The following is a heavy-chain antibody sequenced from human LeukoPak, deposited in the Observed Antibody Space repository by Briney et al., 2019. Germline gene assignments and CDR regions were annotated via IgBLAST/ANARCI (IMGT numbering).Heavy chain of an antibody. CDR3: ASDCGGDCYSLDY. J-gene: IGHJ4*02. D-gene: IGHD2-21*02. CDR2: INEGGSSI. V-gene: IGHV3-74*01. Sequence: GGSLRLSCAASGLTFSSHWMHWVRQAPGKGLVWVSRINEGGSSISYADFVKGRFTISRDNAKHTLYLQMSSLRAEDTAVYYCASDCGGDCYSLDYWGQGTLVTVSS. CDR1: GLTFSSHW.